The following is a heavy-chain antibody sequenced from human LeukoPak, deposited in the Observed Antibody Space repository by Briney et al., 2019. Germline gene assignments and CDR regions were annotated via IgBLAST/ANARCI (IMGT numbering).Heavy chain of an antibody. V-gene: IGHV1-18*01. Sequence: GASVKVSCKASGYTFTSYGISWVRQAPGQGLEWMGWISAYNGNTNYAQKLQGRVTMTTDTSTSTAYMELRSLRSDDTAVYYCARMGTHYYGSGSYYKMFDPWGQGTLVTVSS. CDR1: GYTFTSYG. CDR2: ISAYNGNT. CDR3: ARMGTHYYGSGSYYKMFDP. J-gene: IGHJ5*02. D-gene: IGHD3-10*01.